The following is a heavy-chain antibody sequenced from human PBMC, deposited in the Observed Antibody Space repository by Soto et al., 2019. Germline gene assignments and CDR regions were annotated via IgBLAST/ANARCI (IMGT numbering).Heavy chain of an antibody. CDR2: ISSSGSTI. J-gene: IGHJ5*02. Sequence: GGSLRLSCAASGFPFSDYYMSWIRQAPGKGLEWVSYISSSGSTIYYADSVKGRFTISRDNAKNSLYLQMNSLRAEDTAVYYCARLRSTSCHDPWGQGTLVTVSS. CDR3: ARLRSTSCHDP. V-gene: IGHV3-11*01. CDR1: GFPFSDYY. D-gene: IGHD2-2*01.